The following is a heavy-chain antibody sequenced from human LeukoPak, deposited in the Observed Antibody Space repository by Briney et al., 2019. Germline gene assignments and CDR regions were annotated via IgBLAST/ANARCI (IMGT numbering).Heavy chain of an antibody. V-gene: IGHV3-20*04. D-gene: IGHD3-22*01. Sequence: GGSLRLSCAASGFTFNDYGMSWVRQAPGKGLEWVSGINWNGGSTGYADSVKGRFTISRDNAKNSQYLQMNSLRAEDTALYYCARNFGGGDSSGPYYWGQGTLVTVSS. CDR1: GFTFNDYG. J-gene: IGHJ4*02. CDR3: ARNFGGGDSSGPYY. CDR2: INWNGGST.